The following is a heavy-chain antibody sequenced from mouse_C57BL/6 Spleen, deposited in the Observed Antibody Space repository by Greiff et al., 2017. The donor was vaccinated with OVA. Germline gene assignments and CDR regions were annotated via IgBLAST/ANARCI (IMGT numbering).Heavy chain of an antibody. D-gene: IGHD4-1*01. V-gene: IGHV1-61*01. J-gene: IGHJ4*01. CDR2: IYPSDSET. CDR3: ARQLTGTGYYYAMDY. CDR1: GYTFTSYW. Sequence: VQLQQPGAELVRPGSSVKLSCKASGYTFTSYWMDWVKQRPGQGLEWIGNIYPSDSETHYNQKFKDKATLTVDKSSSTAYMQLSSLTSEDSAVYYCARQLTGTGYYYAMDYWGQGTSVTVSS.